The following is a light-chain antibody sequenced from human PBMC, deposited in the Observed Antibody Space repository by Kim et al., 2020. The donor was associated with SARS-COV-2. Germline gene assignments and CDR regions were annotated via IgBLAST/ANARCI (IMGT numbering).Light chain of an antibody. Sequence: ARGQTARIACEGNSIGSNNVQCYQQKPGQAPVVVIYSDDNRPSGIPGRFSGSNSGNTATLTISSAQVGDEADYYCQVWDGSHVTFGGGTQLTVL. CDR1: SIGSNN. V-gene: IGLV3-9*01. CDR2: SDD. CDR3: QVWDGSHVT. J-gene: IGLJ3*02.